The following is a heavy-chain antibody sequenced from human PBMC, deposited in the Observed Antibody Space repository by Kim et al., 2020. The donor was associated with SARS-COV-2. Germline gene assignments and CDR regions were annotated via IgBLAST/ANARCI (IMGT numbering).Heavy chain of an antibody. J-gene: IGHJ4*02. CDR2: ISGSGGST. Sequence: GGSLRLSCAASGFTFSSYAMSWVRQAPGKGLEWVSAISGSGGSTYYADSVKGRFTISRDNSKNTLYLQMNSLRAEDTAVYYCAKGSRYFDWLFYFDYWGQGSLVTVSS. V-gene: IGHV3-23*01. CDR3: AKGSRYFDWLFYFDY. D-gene: IGHD3-9*01. CDR1: GFTFSSYA.